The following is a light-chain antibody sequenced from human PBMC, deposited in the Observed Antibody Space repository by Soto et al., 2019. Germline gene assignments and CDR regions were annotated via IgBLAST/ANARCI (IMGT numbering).Light chain of an antibody. J-gene: IGLJ2*01. CDR3: AAWDDSLNGVI. V-gene: IGLV1-44*01. CDR1: SSNIGSHT. Sequence: QSVLTRPPSASGTPGQRITISCSGSSSNIGSHTVNWHQQVPGTAPKLLIYSNNERPSGVPDRFSGSKSGTSASLAISGLQSGDEADYYCAAWDDSLNGVIFGGGTKLTVL. CDR2: SNN.